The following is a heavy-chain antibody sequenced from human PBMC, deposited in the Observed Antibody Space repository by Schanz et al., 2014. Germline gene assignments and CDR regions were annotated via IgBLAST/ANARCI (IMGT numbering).Heavy chain of an antibody. J-gene: IGHJ4*02. V-gene: IGHV3-66*01. D-gene: IGHD3-22*01. CDR3: ARYYETSYYPLYYCDY. CDR2: IYSGGST. CDR1: GFTVSNNY. Sequence: EVQLVESGGGLVQPGGSLRLSCAASGFTVSNNYMSWVRQAPGKGLECVSVIYSGGSTYYADSVKGRFTISRDNSKNTLYLQMNSLRAEDTAVYYCARYYETSYYPLYYCDYWGQGTLVTVSS.